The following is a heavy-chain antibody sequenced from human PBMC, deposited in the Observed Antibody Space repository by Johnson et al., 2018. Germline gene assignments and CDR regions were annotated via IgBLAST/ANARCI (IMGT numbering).Heavy chain of an antibody. CDR2: ISYDGSNK. J-gene: IGHJ1*01. Sequence: QVQLVQSGGGVVQPGRSLRLSCAASGFTFSSYAMHWVRQAPGKGLEWVAVISYDGSNKYYADSVKGRFTISRDNSKNTLYLQMNSLKTEDTAVYYCTTRKGHWGQGTLVTVSS. CDR3: TTRKGH. CDR1: GFTFSSYA. V-gene: IGHV3-30-3*01. D-gene: IGHD1-14*01.